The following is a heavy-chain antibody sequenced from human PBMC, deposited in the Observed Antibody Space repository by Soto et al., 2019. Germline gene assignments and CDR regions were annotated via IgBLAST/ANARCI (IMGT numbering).Heavy chain of an antibody. V-gene: IGHV1-3*01. Sequence: ASVKVSCKASVYTFTGDAIYWVRQAPGQSLEWMGWINAGSGDTKYSQKFQGRVTITRDTSASTAYMELSSLRSEDTAVYYCARGGSSYYYYYMDVWGKGTTVTVSS. D-gene: IGHD6-6*01. CDR3: ARGGSSYYYYYMDV. CDR2: INAGSGDT. J-gene: IGHJ6*03. CDR1: VYTFTGDA.